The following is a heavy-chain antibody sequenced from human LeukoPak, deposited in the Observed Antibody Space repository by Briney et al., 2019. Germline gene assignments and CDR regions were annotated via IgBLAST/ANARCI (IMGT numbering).Heavy chain of an antibody. CDR2: ISAYNGNT. D-gene: IGHD3-10*01. J-gene: IGHJ4*02. CDR1: GYTFTSYG. CDR3: ARDRRNLWFGELSNDY. Sequence: GASVKVSFKASGYTFTSYGISWVRQAPGQGLEWMGWISAYNGNTNYAQKLQGRVTMTTDTSTSTAYMELRSLRSDDTAVYYCARDRRNLWFGELSNDYWGQGTLVTVSS. V-gene: IGHV1-18*01.